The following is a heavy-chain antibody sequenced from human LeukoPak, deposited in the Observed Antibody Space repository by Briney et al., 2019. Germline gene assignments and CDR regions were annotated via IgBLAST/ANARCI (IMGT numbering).Heavy chain of an antibody. D-gene: IGHD3-10*01. J-gene: IGHJ3*02. CDR1: GGSISSSNW. CDR3: ARDLYGSGRYGAFDI. CDR2: IYHSGST. Sequence: PSETLSLTCAVSGGSISSSNWWSWVRQPPGKGLEWIGEIYHSGSTNYNPSLKSRVTISVDTSKNQFSLKLSSVTAADTAVYYCARDLYGSGRYGAFDIWGQGTMVTVSS. V-gene: IGHV4-4*02.